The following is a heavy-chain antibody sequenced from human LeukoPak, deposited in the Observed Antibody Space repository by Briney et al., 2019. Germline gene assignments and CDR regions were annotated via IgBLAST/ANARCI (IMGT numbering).Heavy chain of an antibody. CDR2: IRYDGSNK. CDR3: ARAGAEQQLVPGYYYYMDV. V-gene: IGHV3-30*02. D-gene: IGHD6-13*01. CDR1: GFTFSSYG. Sequence: PGGSLRLSCAASGFTFSSYGMHWVRQAPGKGLEWVAFIRYDGSNKYYADSVKGRFTISRDNSKNTLYLQMNSLRAEDTAVYYCARAGAEQQLVPGYYYYMDVWGKGTTVTVSS. J-gene: IGHJ6*03.